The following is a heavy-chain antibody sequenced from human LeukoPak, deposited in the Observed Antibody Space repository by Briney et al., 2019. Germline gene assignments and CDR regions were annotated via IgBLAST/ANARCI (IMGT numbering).Heavy chain of an antibody. Sequence: GGSLRLSCAASGFTFSDYYMSWIRQAPGKGLEWVSYISSSGSTIYYADSVKGRFTISRDNAKESLYLQMNSLRDEDTAVYYCARDFFAFGGVIALLDYWGQGTPVTVSS. CDR2: ISSSGSTI. CDR3: ARDFFAFGGVIALLDY. D-gene: IGHD3-16*02. J-gene: IGHJ4*02. V-gene: IGHV3-11*04. CDR1: GFTFSDYY.